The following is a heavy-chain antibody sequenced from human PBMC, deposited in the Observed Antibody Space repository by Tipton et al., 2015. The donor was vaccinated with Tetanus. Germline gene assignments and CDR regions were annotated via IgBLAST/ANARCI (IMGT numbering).Heavy chain of an antibody. CDR3: ASMTPVDWYFDL. CDR1: GALLTTGGYS. Sequence: TLSLTCNVTGALLTTGGYSWGWIRQPPGQGLEWIGYIYQTGSTYFNPSLRSRLTMSFKMSKNQFSLKLTSVTAADTAVYYCASMTPVDWYFDLWGRGTLVTVSS. CDR2: IYQTGST. J-gene: IGHJ2*01. V-gene: IGHV4-30-2*01. D-gene: IGHD4-23*01.